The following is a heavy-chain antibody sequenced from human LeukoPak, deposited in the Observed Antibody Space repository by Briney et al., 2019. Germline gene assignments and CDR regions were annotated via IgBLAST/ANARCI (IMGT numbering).Heavy chain of an antibody. CDR2: ISSSGSTI. Sequence: GGSLRLSCAASGFTFSSYEMNWVRQAPGKGLEWVSYISSSGSTIYCADSVKGRFTISRDNAKNSLYLQMNSLRAEDTAVYYCARDLGYSSGPNYWGQGTRVTVSS. CDR1: GFTFSSYE. CDR3: ARDLGYSSGPNY. J-gene: IGHJ4*02. D-gene: IGHD6-19*01. V-gene: IGHV3-48*03.